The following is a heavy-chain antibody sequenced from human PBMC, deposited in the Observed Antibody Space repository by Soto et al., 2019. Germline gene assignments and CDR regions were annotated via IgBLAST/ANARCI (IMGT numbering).Heavy chain of an antibody. CDR2: LYSGGNT. CDR1: GFTVSTNY. Sequence: EVQLVESGGGLVQPGGSLRLSCAGSGFTVSTNYMTCVRQAPGRGLGGVSVLYSGGNTYYADSLKGRFTISRNSSKKTLYLQMNSLRAEDTAVYYCARAVTRYYFDYWGQGTLVTVSS. D-gene: IGHD4-17*01. J-gene: IGHJ4*02. V-gene: IGHV3-66*01. CDR3: ARAVTRYYFDY.